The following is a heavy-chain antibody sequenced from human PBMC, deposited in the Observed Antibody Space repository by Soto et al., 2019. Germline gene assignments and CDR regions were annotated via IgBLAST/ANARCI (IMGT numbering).Heavy chain of an antibody. Sequence: SETLCLSKTVAGGSISDHCCSWIRQPPGKGLEWIGYIYYSGSTNYNPSLKSRVTISVDTSKNQFSLKLSSVTAADTAVYYCASTLKYYDSSTYYFDYWGQGTLVTVSS. CDR1: GGSISDHC. D-gene: IGHD3-22*01. CDR3: ASTLKYYDSSTYYFDY. J-gene: IGHJ4*02. CDR2: IYYSGST. V-gene: IGHV4-59*11.